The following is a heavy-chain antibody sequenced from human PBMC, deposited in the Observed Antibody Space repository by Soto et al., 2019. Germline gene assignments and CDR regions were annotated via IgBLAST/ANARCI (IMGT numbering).Heavy chain of an antibody. J-gene: IGHJ6*02. Sequence: QVQLVESGGGVVQPGRSLRLSCAASGFTFSSYAMHWVRQAPGKGLEWVAVISYDGSNKYYADSMKGRFTISRDNSKNTLYLQMNSLRAEDTAVYYCARAIIRYHYGMDVWGQGTTVTVSS. CDR2: ISYDGSNK. CDR1: GFTFSSYA. V-gene: IGHV3-30-3*01. CDR3: ARAIIRYHYGMDV. D-gene: IGHD1-20*01.